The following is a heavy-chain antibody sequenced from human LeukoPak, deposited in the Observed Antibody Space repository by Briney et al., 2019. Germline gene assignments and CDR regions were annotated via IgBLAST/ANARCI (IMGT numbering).Heavy chain of an antibody. CDR3: ARDFSVGATTGDY. Sequence: GGSLRLSCAASGFTFSTYRMSWVRQAPGRGLEWVSTISNASSNMYYTDSVKGRFTISRDNAKNSLYLQMNSLRAEDTAVYYCARDFSVGATTGDYWGQGTLVTVSS. D-gene: IGHD1-26*01. CDR2: ISNASSNM. CDR1: GFTFSTYR. V-gene: IGHV3-21*01. J-gene: IGHJ4*02.